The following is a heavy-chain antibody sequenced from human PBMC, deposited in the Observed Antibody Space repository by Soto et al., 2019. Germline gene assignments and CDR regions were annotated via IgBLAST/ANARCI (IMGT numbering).Heavy chain of an antibody. D-gene: IGHD2-15*01. J-gene: IGHJ4*02. CDR3: AREEYGGNGYYFDY. CDR2: ISYDGRNK. CDR1: GFTFSSYA. V-gene: IGHV3-30*04. Sequence: QVQLVESGGGVVQPGRSLRLSCAASGFTFSSYAMHWVRQAPGKGLEWVAVISYDGRNKYYADSVKGRFTISRDNSKNTLYLQMNSLRAEDTAVYYCAREEYGGNGYYFDYWGQGTLVTVSS.